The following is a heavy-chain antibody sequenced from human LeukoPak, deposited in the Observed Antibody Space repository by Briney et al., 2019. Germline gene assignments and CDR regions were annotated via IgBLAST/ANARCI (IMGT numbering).Heavy chain of an antibody. CDR1: GFTFSSYG. CDR2: ISYDGSNK. J-gene: IGHJ4*02. Sequence: GGSLRLSCAASGFTFSSYGMHWVRQAPGKGLEWVAVISYDGSNKYYADSVKGRFTISRDNSKNTLYLQMNSLRAEDTAVYYCAKDFGIADHDSAYWGQGTLVTVSS. D-gene: IGHD3-10*01. V-gene: IGHV3-30*18. CDR3: AKDFGIADHDSAY.